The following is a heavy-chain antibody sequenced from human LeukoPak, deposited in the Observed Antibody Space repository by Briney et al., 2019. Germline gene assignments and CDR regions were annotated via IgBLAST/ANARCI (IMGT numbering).Heavy chain of an antibody. CDR3: ARDRETGTKYETYYYDSSGSAPGY. D-gene: IGHD3-22*01. CDR1: GYTLTELS. J-gene: IGHJ4*02. V-gene: IGHV1-18*01. CDR2: ISAYNGNT. Sequence: ASVKVSCKVSGYTLTELSMHWVRQAPGKGLEWMGWISAYNGNTNYAQKLQGRVTMTTDTSTSTAYMELRSLRSDDTAVYYCARDRETGTKYETYYYDSSGSAPGYWGQGTLVTVSS.